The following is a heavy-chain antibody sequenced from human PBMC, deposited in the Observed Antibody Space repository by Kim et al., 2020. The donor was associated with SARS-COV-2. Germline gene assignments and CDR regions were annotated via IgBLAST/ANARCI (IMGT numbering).Heavy chain of an antibody. J-gene: IGHJ4*02. CDR3: ARGSFSDYDILTGYPYFDY. V-gene: IGHV4-34*01. CDR1: GWSFSGYY. D-gene: IGHD3-9*01. CDR2: FNHLGST. Sequence: SETLSLTCAVYGWSFSGYYWSWIRQPPGKGLEWFGEFNHLGSTNYNPSLKSRVTISVDTSKNQFSLKLSSVTAADTAVYYCARGSFSDYDILTGYPYFDYWGQGTLVTVSS.